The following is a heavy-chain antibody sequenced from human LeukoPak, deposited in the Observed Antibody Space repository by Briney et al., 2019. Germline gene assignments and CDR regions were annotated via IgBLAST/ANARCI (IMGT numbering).Heavy chain of an antibody. V-gene: IGHV4-34*01. CDR1: GGSLSGSY. CDR3: ARALRRMLPRGPYYFDY. Sequence: PSASLSLTCAVYGGSLSGSYWSSIRQPPGKGLEWLGEINHSGSTNYNPSLKSRVTISVDTSKNQFSLKLSSVTAADTAVYYCARALRRMLPRGPYYFDYWGQGTLVTVSS. D-gene: IGHD3-10*02. J-gene: IGHJ4*02. CDR2: INHSGST.